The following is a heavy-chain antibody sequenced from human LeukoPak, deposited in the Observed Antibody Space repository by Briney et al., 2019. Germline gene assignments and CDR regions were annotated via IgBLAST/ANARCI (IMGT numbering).Heavy chain of an antibody. J-gene: IGHJ3*02. CDR1: GFTVSSNY. D-gene: IGHD6-19*01. V-gene: IGHV3-66*01. CDR2: IYSGGST. Sequence: GGSLRLSCAASGFTVSSNYMSWVRQAPGKGLEWVSVIYSGGSTYYADSVKGRFTISRDNSKNTLYLQMNSLRAEDTAVYYCARWSSDWPLEAFDIWGQGIMVTVSS. CDR3: ARWSSDWPLEAFDI.